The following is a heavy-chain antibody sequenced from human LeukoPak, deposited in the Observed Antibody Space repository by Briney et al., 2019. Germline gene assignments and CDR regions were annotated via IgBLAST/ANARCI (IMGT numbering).Heavy chain of an antibody. J-gene: IGHJ5*02. D-gene: IGHD3-22*01. CDR3: AADGDSSGPYSP. CDR2: ISSSSSYI. CDR1: GFTFSSYG. V-gene: IGHV3-21*01. Sequence: GGSLRLSCAASGFTFSSYGMNWVRQAPGKGLEWVSSISSSSSYIYYADSVKGRFTISRDNAKNSLYLQMNSLRAEDTAVYYCAADGDSSGPYSPWGQGTLVTVSS.